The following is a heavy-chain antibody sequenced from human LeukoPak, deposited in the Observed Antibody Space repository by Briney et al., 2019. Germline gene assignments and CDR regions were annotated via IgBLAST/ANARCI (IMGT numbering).Heavy chain of an antibody. V-gene: IGHV1-2*02. CDR1: GYTFTGYY. CDR3: ARVRDSYYYYYYMDV. Sequence: ASVKVSCKASGYTFTGYYMHWVRQAPGQGLEWMGWINPNSGGTNYAQKFQGRVTMTRDTSISTAYMELSRLRSDDTAVYYCARVRDSYYYYYYMDVWGKGTTVTVSS. J-gene: IGHJ6*03. D-gene: IGHD3-10*01. CDR2: INPNSGGT.